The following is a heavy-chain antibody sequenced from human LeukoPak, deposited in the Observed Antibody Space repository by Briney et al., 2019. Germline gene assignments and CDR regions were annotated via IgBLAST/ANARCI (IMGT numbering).Heavy chain of an antibody. J-gene: IGHJ4*02. CDR1: GYTFSSYG. CDR2: INAYNGNT. CDR3: ARLLVPTGPDY. V-gene: IGHV1-18*01. D-gene: IGHD1-1*01. Sequence: GASVKVSYKASGYTFSSYGVSWVRQAPGQGLEWMGWINAYNGNTNYAQKFQGRATMTTDTSTNTAYLELRSLRSDDTAVYYCARLLVPTGPDYWGQGTLVTVSS.